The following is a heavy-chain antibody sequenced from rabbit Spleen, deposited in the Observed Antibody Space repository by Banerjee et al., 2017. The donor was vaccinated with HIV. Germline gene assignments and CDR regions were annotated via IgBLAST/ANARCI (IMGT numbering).Heavy chain of an antibody. CDR3: ARGYSNGYNNYVNAFSL. CDR2: IDPVFGIT. D-gene: IGHD6-1*01. CDR1: GFDFSDYG. Sequence: QEQLVESGGGLVQPGGSLKLSCTASGFDFSDYGMSWVRQAPGKGLEWIGYIDPVFGITYYASWVNGRFTISSHNAQNSLYLQLDSLTAADTATYFCARGYSNGYNNYVNAFSLWGQGTLVTVS. V-gene: IGHV1S47*01. J-gene: IGHJ4*01.